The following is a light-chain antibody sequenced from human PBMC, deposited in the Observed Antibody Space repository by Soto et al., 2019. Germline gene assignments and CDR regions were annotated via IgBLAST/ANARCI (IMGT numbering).Light chain of an antibody. CDR3: AAWDDSLNGYV. V-gene: IGLV1-44*01. CDR2: INN. J-gene: IGLJ1*01. CDR1: SSNIGSNT. Sequence: QSVLTQPPSASGTPGQRVTISCSGSSSNIGSNTVNWFQHLPGTAPKLRIYINNQRPSGVPDRFSGSKSGTSAYLAISGLQSEDEADYYCAAWDDSLNGYVFGTGTKVTVL.